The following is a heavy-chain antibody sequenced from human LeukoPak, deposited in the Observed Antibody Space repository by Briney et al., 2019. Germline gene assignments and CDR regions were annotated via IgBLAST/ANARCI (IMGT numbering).Heavy chain of an antibody. CDR2: MNPNSGNT. J-gene: IGHJ5*02. D-gene: IGHD3-3*01. Sequence: GASVKVSCKASGYTFTSYDINWVRQATGQGLEWMGWMNPNSGNTGYAQKFQGRVTMTRNTSRSTAYTELSSLRSEDTAVYYCARVLGYYDFWSGYYTTGNYWFDPWGQGTLVTVSS. CDR1: GYTFTSYD. V-gene: IGHV1-8*01. CDR3: ARVLGYYDFWSGYYTTGNYWFDP.